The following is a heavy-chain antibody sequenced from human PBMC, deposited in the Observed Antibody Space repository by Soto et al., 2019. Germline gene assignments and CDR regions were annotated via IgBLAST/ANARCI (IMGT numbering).Heavy chain of an antibody. J-gene: IGHJ4*02. Sequence: GGSLRLSCAASGFTFSSYAMSWVRQAPGKGLEWVSAITGSTGNTYYADSVKGRFTIYRDNFKNTLYLQMNSLRAEDTAVFYCAKGTRASCSGASCYPFDYWGQGTQVTVSS. CDR1: GFTFSSYA. D-gene: IGHD2-15*01. CDR2: ITGSTGNT. CDR3: AKGTRASCSGASCYPFDY. V-gene: IGHV3-23*01.